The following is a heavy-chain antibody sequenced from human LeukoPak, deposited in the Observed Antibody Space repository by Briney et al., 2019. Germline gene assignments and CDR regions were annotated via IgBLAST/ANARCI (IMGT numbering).Heavy chain of an antibody. V-gene: IGHV3-53*01. J-gene: IGHJ4*02. D-gene: IGHD6-6*01. CDR3: ARGLAQLVPFDY. CDR2: IYSGGST. CDR1: GFTVSSNY. Sequence: GGSLRLSCAASGFTVSSNYMSWVRQAPGKGLEWVSVIYSGGSTYYADSVKGRFTISRDNSKNTLYLQMNSLRAEDTAVYYCARGLAQLVPFDYWGQGTLVTVSS.